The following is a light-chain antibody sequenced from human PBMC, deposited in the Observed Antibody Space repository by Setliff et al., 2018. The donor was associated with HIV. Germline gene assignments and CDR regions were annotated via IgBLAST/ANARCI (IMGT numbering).Light chain of an antibody. Sequence: VLTQPPSASETPGQGVTISCSGSSSNIGSNTVNWYQQLPGTAPKLFIYSNDQRPSGVPGRFSGSKSGTSASLAISGLQSEDEADYYCATWDDSLKGYVFGTGTKVTV. CDR3: ATWDDSLKGYV. J-gene: IGLJ1*01. V-gene: IGLV1-44*01. CDR2: SND. CDR1: SSNIGSNT.